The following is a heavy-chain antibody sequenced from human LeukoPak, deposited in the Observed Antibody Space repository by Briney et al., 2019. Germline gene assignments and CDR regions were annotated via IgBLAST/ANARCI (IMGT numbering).Heavy chain of an antibody. Sequence: SETLSLTCAVSGYSISSGYYWGWIRQPPGKGLEWIGSIYYSGSTYYNPSLKSRVTISVDTSKNQFSLKLSSVTAADTAVYYCARLLLFSKSLDYWGQGTLVTVSS. CDR1: GYSISSGYY. CDR2: IYYSGST. CDR3: ARLLLFSKSLDY. V-gene: IGHV4-38-2*01. J-gene: IGHJ4*02.